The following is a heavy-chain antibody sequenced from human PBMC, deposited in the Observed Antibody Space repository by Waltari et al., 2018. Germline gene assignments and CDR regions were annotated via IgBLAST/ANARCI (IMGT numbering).Heavy chain of an antibody. D-gene: IGHD2-15*01. CDR1: GYRFTTYW. CDR2: IYPGDSAT. J-gene: IGHJ4*02. V-gene: IGHV5-51*01. Sequence: EVQLVQSGPEVKKPGESLKISCKGSGYRFTTYWIGWVRQMPGKGLEWRGMIYPGDSATRYGPSFQGQVTISADKSISTAYLQWSSLKASDTAMYYCARFPAVAPYYFDSWGQGTLVTVST. CDR3: ARFPAVAPYYFDS.